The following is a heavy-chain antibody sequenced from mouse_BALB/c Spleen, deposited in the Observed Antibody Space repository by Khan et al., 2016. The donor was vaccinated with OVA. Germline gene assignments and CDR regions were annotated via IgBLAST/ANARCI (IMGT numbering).Heavy chain of an antibody. CDR3: TRVRIDY. Sequence: VQLQQSGAELAKPGASVKMSCKASGYTFTTYWMHWVKQRPGQGLEWIGYINPTSGYTDYNEKFKDRASLSAEKSSSTASMQLSSLTSEDSAVYYSTRVRIDYWGQGATLTVSS. CDR1: GYTFTTYW. V-gene: IGHV1-7*01. J-gene: IGHJ2*01. CDR2: INPTSGYT.